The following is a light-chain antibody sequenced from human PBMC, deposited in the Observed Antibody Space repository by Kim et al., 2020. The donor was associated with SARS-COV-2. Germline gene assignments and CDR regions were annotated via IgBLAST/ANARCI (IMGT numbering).Light chain of an antibody. Sequence: QRVTISCTGSRSNIGAGYDVHSYRQTPRTAPKLLIHDKNNRPSGVPDRFSGSKSGTSASLAITGLQAEDEADYYCQSYDRLSASVVFGGGTQLTVL. CDR2: DKN. J-gene: IGLJ2*01. CDR3: QSYDRLSASVV. V-gene: IGLV1-40*01. CDR1: RSNIGAGYD.